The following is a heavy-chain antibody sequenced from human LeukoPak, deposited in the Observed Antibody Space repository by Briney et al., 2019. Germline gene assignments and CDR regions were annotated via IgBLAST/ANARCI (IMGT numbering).Heavy chain of an antibody. V-gene: IGHV3-30*02. Sequence: GGSLRLSCAASGFTFSSYGMHWVRQAPGKGLEWVAFIRYDGSNKYYADSVKGRFTISRDNSKNTLYLQMNSLRAEDTAVYYCAKDTHLTSYDILTGYYFDYWGQGTLVTVSS. CDR2: IRYDGSNK. J-gene: IGHJ4*02. D-gene: IGHD3-9*01. CDR1: GFTFSSYG. CDR3: AKDTHLTSYDILTGYYFDY.